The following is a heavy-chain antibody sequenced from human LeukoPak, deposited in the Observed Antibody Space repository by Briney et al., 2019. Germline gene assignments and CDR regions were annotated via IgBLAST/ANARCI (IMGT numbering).Heavy chain of an antibody. D-gene: IGHD2-15*01. Sequence: GGSLRLSCAASGFTFSSYGMHWVRQAPGKGLEWVAVISYDGSNKYYADSVKGRFTISRDNSKNTLYLQMNSLRAEDTAVYYSAKEGGHRNWFDPWGQGTLVTVSS. J-gene: IGHJ5*02. CDR1: GFTFSSYG. CDR3: AKEGGHRNWFDP. V-gene: IGHV3-30*18. CDR2: ISYDGSNK.